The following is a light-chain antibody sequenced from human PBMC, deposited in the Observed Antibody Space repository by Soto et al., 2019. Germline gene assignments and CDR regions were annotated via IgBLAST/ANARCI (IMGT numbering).Light chain of an antibody. CDR2: AAS. CDR3: QQYYSYPRT. Sequence: IQMTQSPSSFSASTGDRVTITCRASQGISSYLAWYQQKPGKAPKLPIYAASTLQSGVPSRFSGSGSGTDFTLTISCLQSEDFATYYCQQYYSYPRTFGQGTKVDIK. J-gene: IGKJ1*01. V-gene: IGKV1-8*01. CDR1: QGISSY.